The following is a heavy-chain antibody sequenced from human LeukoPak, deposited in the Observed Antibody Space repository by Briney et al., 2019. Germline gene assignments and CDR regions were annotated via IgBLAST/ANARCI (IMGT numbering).Heavy chain of an antibody. Sequence: SETLSLTCTVSGGSISTSSTYWGWIRQPPGKDLEWIGSIYYTGTTYYNPSLKSRVTISVDTSKNPFSLRMTSVTAADTAVYYCARSLAGVGPTHNWFDPWGQGTLVTVSS. J-gene: IGHJ5*02. D-gene: IGHD6-13*01. CDR1: GGSISTSSTY. V-gene: IGHV4-39*01. CDR3: ARSLAGVGPTHNWFDP. CDR2: IYYTGTT.